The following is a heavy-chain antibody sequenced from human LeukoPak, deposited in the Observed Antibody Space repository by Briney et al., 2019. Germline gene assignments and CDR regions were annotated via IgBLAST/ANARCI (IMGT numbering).Heavy chain of an antibody. D-gene: IGHD1-26*01. CDR1: GHSLTKFS. CDR2: FDPERGET. J-gene: IGHJ4*02. Sequence: ASVKVSCKVSGHSLTKFSMEWVRQAPGKGLEWMGGFDPERGETIHAQKFQGRFTTTEDTSTDTAYMELNSLTSEDTAVYYCATGSIVYDFWGQGTLVTVSS. V-gene: IGHV1-24*01. CDR3: ATGSIVYDF.